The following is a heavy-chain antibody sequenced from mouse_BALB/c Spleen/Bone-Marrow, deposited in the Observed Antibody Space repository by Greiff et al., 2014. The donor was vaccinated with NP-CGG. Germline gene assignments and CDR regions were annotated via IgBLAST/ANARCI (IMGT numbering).Heavy chain of an antibody. CDR1: GYTFTSYV. CDR2: INPYNDGT. Sequence: VQLKESGPELVKPGASVKMSCKASGYTFTSYVMHWVRQKPGQGLEWIGYINPYNDGTKYNEKFKGKATLTSDKSSSTAYMELSSLTSEDSAVYYCAREGVDYFDYWGQGTTLTVSS. CDR3: AREGVDYFDY. J-gene: IGHJ2*01. V-gene: IGHV1-14*01.